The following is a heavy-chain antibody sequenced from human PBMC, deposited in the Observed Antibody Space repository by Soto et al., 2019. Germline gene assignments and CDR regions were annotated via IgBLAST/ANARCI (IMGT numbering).Heavy chain of an antibody. CDR2: FYWDDAK. D-gene: IGHD7-27*01. Sequence: QITLKESGPTLVKPTQTLTLTCTFSGFSLSTNGVGVGWIRQPPGKALEWLVLFYWDDAKRYSPSLNSRLTITKDTSKNQVVLTMTNMDPVDTATYYCAHRTGEGPNDVFDIWGQGTMVTVSS. V-gene: IGHV2-5*02. J-gene: IGHJ3*02. CDR3: AHRTGEGPNDVFDI. CDR1: GFSLSTNGVG.